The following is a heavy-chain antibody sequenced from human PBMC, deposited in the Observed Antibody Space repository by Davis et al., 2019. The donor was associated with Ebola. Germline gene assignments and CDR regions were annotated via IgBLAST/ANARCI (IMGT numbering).Heavy chain of an antibody. CDR2: IWYDGSNK. CDR3: ARGAERYYFDY. Sequence: GESLKISCAASGFTFSSYGMHWVRQAPGKGLEWVAVIWYDGSNKYYADSVKGRFTISRDNAKNSLYLQMNSLRAEDTAVYYCARGAERYYFDYWGQGTLVTVSS. V-gene: IGHV3-33*08. D-gene: IGHD1-1*01. J-gene: IGHJ4*02. CDR1: GFTFSSYG.